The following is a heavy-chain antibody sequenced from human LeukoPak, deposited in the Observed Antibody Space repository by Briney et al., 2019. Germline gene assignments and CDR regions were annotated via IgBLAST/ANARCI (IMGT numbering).Heavy chain of an antibody. CDR1: GGSISSSSYY. Sequence: SETLSLTCTVSGGSISSSSYYWGWIRQPPGKGLEWIGSIYYSGSTYYNPSLKSRVTISVDTSKNQFSLKLSSVTAADTAVYYCVASAYYYYYMDVWGKGTTVTISS. J-gene: IGHJ6*03. CDR2: IYYSGST. D-gene: IGHD2-2*01. V-gene: IGHV4-39*01. CDR3: VASAYYYYYMDV.